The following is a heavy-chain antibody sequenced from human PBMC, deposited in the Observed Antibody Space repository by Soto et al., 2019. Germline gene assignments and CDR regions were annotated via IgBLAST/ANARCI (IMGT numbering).Heavy chain of an antibody. J-gene: IGHJ4*02. D-gene: IGHD2-15*01. CDR1: GFTFSSYA. V-gene: IGHV3-23*01. CDR3: ARDVHIVVVVAAKSYFDY. CDR2: ISGSGGST. Sequence: EVQLLESGGGLVQPGGSLRLSCAASGFTFSSYAMSWVRQAPGKGLEWVSAISGSGGSTYYADSVKGRFTISRDNSKNTLYLQMNSLRAEDTAVYYCARDVHIVVVVAAKSYFDYWGQGTLVTVSS.